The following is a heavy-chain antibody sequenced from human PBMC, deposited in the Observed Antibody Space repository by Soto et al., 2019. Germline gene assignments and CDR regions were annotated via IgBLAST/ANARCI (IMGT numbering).Heavy chain of an antibody. CDR1: GYDFTNYG. J-gene: IGHJ4*02. Sequence: QVRLVQSGAEVKKPGASGKVSCKTYGYDFTNYGINWVRQAPGQGLEWMGWISAYNGNIVYAQNFRGRATLTTDTSTGSAYMELRSLRSDDTAVYYCARGHDIVTCWKFTLGGQGTLVTVSS. V-gene: IGHV1-18*01. CDR2: ISAYNGNI. D-gene: IGHD3-9*01. CDR3: ARGHDIVTCWKFTL.